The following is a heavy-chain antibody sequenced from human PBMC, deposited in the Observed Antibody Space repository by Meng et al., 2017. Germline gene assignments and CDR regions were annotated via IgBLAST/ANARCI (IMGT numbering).Heavy chain of an antibody. CDR1: GYNFPDFH. V-gene: IGHV1-2*06. CDR2: INPKSGDT. J-gene: IGHJ4*02. CDR3: ARASPYDRGGYFDY. Sequence: GQVVQLGGECKKPGVSVKGSCKPSGYNFPDFHIHWVRRAPGQGLEWMGRINPKSGDTHYAQKFQARVTMTGDTSISTAYMELSGLRSDDTAMYYCARASPYDRGGYFDYWGQGTLVTVSS. D-gene: IGHD3-22*01.